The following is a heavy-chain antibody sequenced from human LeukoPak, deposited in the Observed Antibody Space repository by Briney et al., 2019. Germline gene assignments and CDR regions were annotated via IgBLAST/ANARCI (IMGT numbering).Heavy chain of an antibody. J-gene: IGHJ4*02. V-gene: IGHV3-23*01. D-gene: IGHD2-21*01. CDR3: ARAPVTSCRGAYCYPFDY. CDR2: TSSSDAGT. Sequence: PGGSLRLSCEASGFKFSSYAMNWVRQAPGKGLEWVSATSSSDAGTYHADSVRGRFTISRDNSKNTLYLQMNSLRVEDAAVYYCARAPVTSCRGAYCYPFDYWGQGTLVTVSS. CDR1: GFKFSSYA.